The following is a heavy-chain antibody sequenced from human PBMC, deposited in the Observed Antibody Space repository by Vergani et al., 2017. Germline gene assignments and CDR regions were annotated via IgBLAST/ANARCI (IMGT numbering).Heavy chain of an antibody. Sequence: QVQLQESGPGLVKPSETLSLTCTVSGGSISSYYWSWIRQPPGKGLEWIGYIHYSGSTNYNPSLKSRVTMSVDTSKNQFSLKLSSVSAADTAVYYCARHLEWSGDSNWFDPWGQGSLVTVSS. CDR2: IHYSGST. V-gene: IGHV4-59*01. J-gene: IGHJ5*02. D-gene: IGHD2-21*02. CDR1: GGSISSYY. CDR3: ARHLEWSGDSNWFDP.